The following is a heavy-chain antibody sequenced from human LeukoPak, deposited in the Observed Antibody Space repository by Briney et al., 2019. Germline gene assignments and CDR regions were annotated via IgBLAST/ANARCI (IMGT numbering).Heavy chain of an antibody. CDR2: IYTSGST. D-gene: IGHD6-13*01. V-gene: IGHV4-4*07. J-gene: IGHJ4*02. CDR3: ARHEAAAAGTGPLDY. CDR1: GGSISSYY. Sequence: SETLSLTCTVSGGSISSYYWSWIRQPAGKGLEWIGRIYTSGSTNYNPSLKSRVTMSVDTSKNQFSLKLSSATAADTAVYYCARHEAAAAGTGPLDYWGQGTLVTVSS.